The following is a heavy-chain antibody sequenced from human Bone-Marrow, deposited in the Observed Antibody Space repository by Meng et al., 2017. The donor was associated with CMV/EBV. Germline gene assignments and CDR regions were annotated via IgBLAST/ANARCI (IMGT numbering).Heavy chain of an antibody. V-gene: IGHV1-69*02. Sequence: SVKVSCKASGGTFSSYTISWVRQAPGQGLEWMGRIIPILGIANYAQKFQGRVTITADKSTSTAYMELSSLRTEDTAVYYCARVPAQYTSSDSGDRGQGTLVTVSS. CDR3: ARVPAQYTSSDSGD. CDR2: IIPILGIA. J-gene: IGHJ4*02. D-gene: IGHD6-13*01. CDR1: GGTFSSYT.